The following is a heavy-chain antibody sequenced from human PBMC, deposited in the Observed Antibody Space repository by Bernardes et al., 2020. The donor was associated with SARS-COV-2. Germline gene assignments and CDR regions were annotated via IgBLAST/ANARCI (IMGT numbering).Heavy chain of an antibody. CDR2: ISGDGGRI. CDR1: GFTFDDYA. V-gene: IGHV3-43*02. D-gene: IGHD3-22*01. J-gene: IGHJ6*02. CDR3: AKDRIRYYYDSSGYFYYYGMDV. Sequence: GGSLRLSRAASGFTFDDYAMHWVRQAPGKGLEWVSLISGDGGRIYYADSVKGRFTISRDNSKNSLYLQMNSLRNEDTALYYCAKDRIRYYYDSSGYFYYYGMDVWGQGTTVTVSS.